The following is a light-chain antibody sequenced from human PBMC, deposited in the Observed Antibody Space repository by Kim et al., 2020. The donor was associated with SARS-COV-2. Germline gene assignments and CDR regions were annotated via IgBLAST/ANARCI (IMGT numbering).Light chain of an antibody. CDR3: QSYDSSNIWV. CDR2: EDD. V-gene: IGLV6-57*03. J-gene: IGLJ3*02. CDR1: SGSVGSND. Sequence: TVSISCTRSSGSVGSNDVQWYQQRPGSAPTTVIYEDDQRLPGVPHRFSGSIDSSSNSASLTISGLKTEDEADYYCQSYDSSNIWVFGGGTQLTVL.